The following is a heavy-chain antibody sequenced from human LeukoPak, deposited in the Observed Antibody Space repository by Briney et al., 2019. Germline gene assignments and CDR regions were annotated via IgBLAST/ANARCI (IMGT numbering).Heavy chain of an antibody. J-gene: IGHJ4*02. CDR3: AKDSTYDSSGYYHG. CDR1: GFSFSSSA. V-gene: IGHV3-30*04. CDR2: ISYDGSNK. Sequence: PGGSLRLSCAASGFSFSSSAMLWVRQAPGKGLEWVAVISYDGSNKYYTDSVKGRFTISRDNSKNTLYLQMNSLRAEGTAVYYCAKDSTYDSSGYYHGWGQGTLATASS. D-gene: IGHD3-22*01.